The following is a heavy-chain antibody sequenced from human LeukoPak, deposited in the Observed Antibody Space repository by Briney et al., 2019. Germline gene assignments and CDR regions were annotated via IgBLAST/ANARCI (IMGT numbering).Heavy chain of an antibody. D-gene: IGHD4/OR15-4a*01. CDR2: SCYDGST. J-gene: IGHJ4*02. CDR3: ASSVWWPYYFDY. CDR1: GGSIRGNGYY. Sequence: SETLSLTCTVSGGSIRGNGYYWGWIRQAPGRGLEWIGSSCYDGSTYYNPSLKSRVTISVDTPKNYFSLKLSSVTAADTAVYYCASSVWWPYYFDYWGQGTLVTVSS. V-gene: IGHV4-39*02.